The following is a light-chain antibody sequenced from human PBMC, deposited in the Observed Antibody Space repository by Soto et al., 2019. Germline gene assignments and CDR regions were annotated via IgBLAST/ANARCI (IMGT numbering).Light chain of an antibody. CDR3: LQYNNWVPT. V-gene: IGKV3D-15*01. CDR2: GAS. J-gene: IGKJ1*01. Sequence: EIVMTQSPATLSVSPGERATLSCRASQSVRSNLAWYQQKPAQAPRLLIYGASTRATGIPARFSGSGSGTEFTFPISSLQSEDFAVYYCLQYNNWVPTFGQGTKVEI. CDR1: QSVRSN.